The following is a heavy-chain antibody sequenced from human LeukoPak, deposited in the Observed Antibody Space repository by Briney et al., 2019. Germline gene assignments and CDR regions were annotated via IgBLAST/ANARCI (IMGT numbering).Heavy chain of an antibody. D-gene: IGHD2-2*01. V-gene: IGHV1-2*02. Sequence: GASVKVSCTASGYTFTDYYMHWVRQAPGQGLEWMGWINPNSGGTNSAQKFQGRVTMTRDTSSSTAYMELSRLRSDDTAVYYCARSYCSSTSCYAYDAFDIWGQGTMVTVSS. CDR3: ARSYCSSTSCYAYDAFDI. CDR1: GYTFTDYY. CDR2: INPNSGGT. J-gene: IGHJ3*02.